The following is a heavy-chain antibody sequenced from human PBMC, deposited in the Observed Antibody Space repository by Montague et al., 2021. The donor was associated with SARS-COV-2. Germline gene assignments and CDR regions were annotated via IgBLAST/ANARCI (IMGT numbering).Heavy chain of an antibody. CDR3: ARTPTRPLSLDS. CDR1: GGSITGFS. Sequence: SETLSLTCAVSGGSITGFSWSWVRQPAGKGLEWMCRVTTSGTTNSSPSLRSRVTISVDTSTNQFSRNLNPVTAADTAIYYCARTPTRPLSLDSWGQGTLVPVSS. D-gene: IGHD6-6*01. CDR2: VTTSGTT. J-gene: IGHJ4*02. V-gene: IGHV4-4*07.